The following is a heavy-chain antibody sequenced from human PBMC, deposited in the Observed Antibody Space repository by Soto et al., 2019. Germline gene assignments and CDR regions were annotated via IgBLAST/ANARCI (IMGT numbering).Heavy chain of an antibody. D-gene: IGHD2-8*02. CDR3: ARGLYEDTGGLVFFPAFET. Sequence: GASVKVSCKASGYTFTSYDIDWVRQATGQGLEWMGWMNPNSGNTGYAQKFQGRVTMTRNTSTSTAYMELSGLRSEDTAVYYCARGLYEDTGGLVFFPAFETWGEGTGVT. CDR1: GYTFTSYD. J-gene: IGHJ3*02. V-gene: IGHV1-8*01. CDR2: MNPNSGNT.